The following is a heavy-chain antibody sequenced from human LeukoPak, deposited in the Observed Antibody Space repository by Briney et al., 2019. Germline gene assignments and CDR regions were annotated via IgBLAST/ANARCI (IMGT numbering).Heavy chain of an antibody. D-gene: IGHD1-1*01. CDR2: IYSSGNT. V-gene: IGHV4-39*01. J-gene: IGHJ3*02. CDR1: GASISSNNYY. CDR3: ARRTTGTHADAFDI. Sequence: SETLSLTCTVSGASISSNNYYWGWVRQPPGKGLEWIGNIYSSGNTYYNPSLKSRVTISVDTSKNQFSLKLSSVTAADTAVYYCARRTTGTHADAFDIWGQGTVVTVSS.